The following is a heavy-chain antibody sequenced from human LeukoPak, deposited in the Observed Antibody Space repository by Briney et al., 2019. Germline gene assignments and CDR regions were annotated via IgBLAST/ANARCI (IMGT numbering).Heavy chain of an antibody. V-gene: IGHV3-7*01. D-gene: IGHD6-25*01. Sequence: PGGSLRLSCGASGFTFRGYCMTGVRRAPGKEREWLANIKEEESKKYYVESVRGRFTISRDNAENSLYLQMNSLRAEDTAVYYCARDSRSCRSSDCRGDAFDIWGQGTMVTVSS. CDR1: GFTFRGYC. CDR3: ARDSRSCRSSDCRGDAFDI. CDR2: IKEEESKK. J-gene: IGHJ3*02.